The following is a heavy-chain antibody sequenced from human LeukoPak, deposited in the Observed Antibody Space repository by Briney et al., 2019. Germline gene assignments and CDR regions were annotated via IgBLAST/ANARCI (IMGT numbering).Heavy chain of an antibody. J-gene: IGHJ4*02. Sequence: GGSLRLSCAASGFTFSSYGMHWVRQAPGKGLEWVAVIWYDGSNKYYADSVKGRFTISRDNSKNTLYLQMNSLRAEDTAVYYCARRRYNWNAIDYWGQGTLVTVSS. CDR2: IWYDGSNK. D-gene: IGHD1-20*01. CDR1: GFTFSSYG. CDR3: ARRRYNWNAIDY. V-gene: IGHV3-33*01.